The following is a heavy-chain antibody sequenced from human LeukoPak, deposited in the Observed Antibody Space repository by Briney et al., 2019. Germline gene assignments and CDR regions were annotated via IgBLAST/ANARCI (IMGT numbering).Heavy chain of an antibody. CDR1: GFTFSSYS. CDR3: ARRILTTGQNYYSMDV. J-gene: IGHJ6*02. V-gene: IGHV3-21*05. D-gene: IGHD1-1*01. Sequence: GGSLRLSCAAFGFTFSSYSMNWVRQAPGKGLEWVSCISTSSSYIYYADSVKGRFTISRDNAKNSLFLQMNSLRDEDTAVYYGARRILTTGQNYYSMDVWGQGTTVTVSS. CDR2: ISTSSSYI.